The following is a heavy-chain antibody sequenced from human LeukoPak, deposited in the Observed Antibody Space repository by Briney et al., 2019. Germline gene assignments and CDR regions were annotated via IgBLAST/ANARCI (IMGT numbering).Heavy chain of an antibody. Sequence: PGGSLRLSCAASGFTFSSYSMNWVRQAPGKGLEWVSSISDSGGKTYYADSVKGRFAISRDNSENTLYLQMDSLRAEDTAVYYCAKGRLVLDYWGQGTLVTVSS. D-gene: IGHD6-6*01. J-gene: IGHJ4*02. CDR3: AKGRLVLDY. CDR1: GFTFSSYS. CDR2: ISDSGGKT. V-gene: IGHV3-23*01.